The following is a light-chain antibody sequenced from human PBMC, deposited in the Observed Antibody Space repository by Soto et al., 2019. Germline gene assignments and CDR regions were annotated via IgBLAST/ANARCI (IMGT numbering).Light chain of an antibody. Sequence: GDRVTITCRASQGISSALAWYQQKPGKAPKLLIYDASSLESGVPSRFSGSGSGTDFTLTISSLQPEDFATDYCQQFNNYPITFGQGPRLEIK. CDR2: DAS. V-gene: IGKV1D-13*01. CDR3: QQFNNYPIT. CDR1: QGISSA. J-gene: IGKJ5*01.